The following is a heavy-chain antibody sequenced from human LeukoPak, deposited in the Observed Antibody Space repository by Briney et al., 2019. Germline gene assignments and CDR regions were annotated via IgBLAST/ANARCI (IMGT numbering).Heavy chain of an antibody. CDR3: ARDLRAVRGVITFDAYDI. D-gene: IGHD3-10*01. V-gene: IGHV3-23*01. CDR1: GFIFGNYG. CDR2: IDGGGVNT. Sequence: GGSLRVSCAGSGFIFGNYGVSWVRQAPGKGLEWVSAIDGGGVNTLYADSVRGRFTISRDTAKNSLFLQMNSLRAEDTAVYYCARDLRAVRGVITFDAYDIWGQGTMVTVSS. J-gene: IGHJ3*02.